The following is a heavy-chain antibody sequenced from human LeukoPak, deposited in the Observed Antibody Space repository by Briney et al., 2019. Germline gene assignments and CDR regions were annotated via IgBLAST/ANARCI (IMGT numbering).Heavy chain of an antibody. CDR2: ITTNGDST. V-gene: IGHV3-23*01. CDR1: GFTFSSYA. J-gene: IGHJ4*02. Sequence: GVSLRLSCAASGFTFSSYAMSWVRQAPGKGLEWVSGITTNGDSTSYADSVKGRFTISRDNSQNTLYLQMNSLRAEDAAVYYCARDYADYVGYFFFDYWGQGTLVTVSS. D-gene: IGHD4-17*01. CDR3: ARDYADYVGYFFFDY.